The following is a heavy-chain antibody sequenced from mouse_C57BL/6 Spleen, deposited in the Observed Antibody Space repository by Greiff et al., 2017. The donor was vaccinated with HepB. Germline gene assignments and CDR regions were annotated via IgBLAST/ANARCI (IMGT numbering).Heavy chain of an antibody. CDR3: ARSTTAHFDY. V-gene: IGHV1-72*01. Sequence: QVQLQQPGAELVKPGASVKLSCKASGYTFTSYWMHWVKQRPGRGLEGIGRIDPNSGGTKYNEKFKSKATLTVDKPSSTAYMQLSSLTSEDSAVYYCARSTTAHFDYWGQGTTLTVSS. CDR2: IDPNSGGT. D-gene: IGHD1-2*01. CDR1: GYTFTSYW. J-gene: IGHJ2*01.